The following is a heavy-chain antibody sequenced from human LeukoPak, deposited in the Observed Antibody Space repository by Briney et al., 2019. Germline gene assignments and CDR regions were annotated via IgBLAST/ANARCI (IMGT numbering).Heavy chain of an antibody. Sequence: SETLSLTCAVSGHSISSSYYWGWIRQPPGKGLEWIGSIYHSGSTYYNPSLKSRVTISVDTSKNQFSLKLSSVTAADTAVYYCAGTSMVRGVIITFSDYWGQGTLVTVSS. J-gene: IGHJ4*02. CDR3: AGTSMVRGVIITFSDY. V-gene: IGHV4-38-2*01. CDR2: IYHSGST. CDR1: GHSISSSYY. D-gene: IGHD3-10*01.